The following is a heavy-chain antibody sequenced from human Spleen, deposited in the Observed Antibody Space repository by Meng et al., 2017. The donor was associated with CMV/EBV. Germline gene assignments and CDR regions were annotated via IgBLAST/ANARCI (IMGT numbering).Heavy chain of an antibody. J-gene: IGHJ6*02. Sequence: SETLSLTCAVYGGSFSGYYWSWIRQPPGKGLEWIGEINHSGSTDYNPSLKSRVTISVDTSKNQFSLKLSSVTAADTAVYYCATRLLEWVLPPQYRYGVDVWGQGTTVTVSS. CDR2: INHSGST. CDR1: GGSFSGYY. V-gene: IGHV4-34*01. D-gene: IGHD3-3*01. CDR3: ATRLLEWVLPPQYRYGVDV.